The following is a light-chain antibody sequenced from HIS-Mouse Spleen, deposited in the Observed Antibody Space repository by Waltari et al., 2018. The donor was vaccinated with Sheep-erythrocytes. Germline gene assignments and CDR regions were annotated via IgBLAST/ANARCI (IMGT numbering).Light chain of an antibody. CDR3: CSYAGSYNHV. Sequence: QSALTQPRSVSGSPGQSVTISCTGTSSDVGGYNYVSWYQPHPGKAPKLMIYDGSRPPSVVPDRFSGTKSGNTASLTISGLQAEDEADYYCCSYAGSYNHVFATGTKVTVL. CDR1: SSDVGGYNY. CDR2: DGS. J-gene: IGLJ1*01. V-gene: IGLV2-11*01.